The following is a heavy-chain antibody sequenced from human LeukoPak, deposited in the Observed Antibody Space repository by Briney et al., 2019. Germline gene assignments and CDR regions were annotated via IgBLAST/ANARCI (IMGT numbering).Heavy chain of an antibody. D-gene: IGHD4-11*01. J-gene: IGHJ4*02. CDR3: ARHNYSNFVFDY. Sequence: SETLSLTCTVSGGSISSYYWSWIRQPPGKGLEWIGYIYYSGSTNYNPSLKSRVTISVDTSKNQFSLKLSSVTAADTAVYYCARHNYSNFVFDYWGQGTLVTVPS. CDR1: GGSISSYY. CDR2: IYYSGST. V-gene: IGHV4-59*01.